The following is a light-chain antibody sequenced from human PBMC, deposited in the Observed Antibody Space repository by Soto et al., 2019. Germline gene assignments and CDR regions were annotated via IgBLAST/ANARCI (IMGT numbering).Light chain of an antibody. CDR2: GKN. V-gene: IGLV1-40*01. CDR3: QSYDSSLSGCV. CDR1: SCNIGAGYD. J-gene: IGLJ1*01. Sequence: QSVLTQPPSVSGAPGQRVTISCTGSSCNIGAGYDVHWYQQLPGTAPKLLIYGKNNRPSGVPDRFSGSESGTSASLAITGLQAEDEADYYCQSYDSSLSGCVFXTGTKVTVL.